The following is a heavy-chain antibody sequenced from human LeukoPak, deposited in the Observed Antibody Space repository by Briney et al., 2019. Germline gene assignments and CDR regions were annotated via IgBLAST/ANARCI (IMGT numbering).Heavy chain of an antibody. D-gene: IGHD6-19*01. CDR2: IYYSGNT. V-gene: IGHV4-59*01. Sequence: SETLSLTCTVSGGSISSYYWSWIRQPPGKGLEWIGYIYYSGNTNYNPSLKSRLTISEDTPKNQFSLKLSSVTAADTTVYFCARGRINSSGYFDYWGQGTLVTVSS. J-gene: IGHJ4*02. CDR3: ARGRINSSGYFDY. CDR1: GGSISSYY.